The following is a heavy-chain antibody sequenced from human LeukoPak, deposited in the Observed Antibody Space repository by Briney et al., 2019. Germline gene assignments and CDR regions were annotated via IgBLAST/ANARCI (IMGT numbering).Heavy chain of an antibody. Sequence: ASVEVSCKTSRGTFSTYAFNWVRQAPGQGLEWMGRIIPILGKPSYAQKFQGRVTITADRSTSTAYMELSSLRSEDTAVYYCARGYWGGDSNYYGMDVWGQGTTVTVSS. V-gene: IGHV1-69*04. J-gene: IGHJ6*02. D-gene: IGHD2-21*02. CDR1: RGTFSTYA. CDR2: IIPILGKP. CDR3: ARGYWGGDSNYYGMDV.